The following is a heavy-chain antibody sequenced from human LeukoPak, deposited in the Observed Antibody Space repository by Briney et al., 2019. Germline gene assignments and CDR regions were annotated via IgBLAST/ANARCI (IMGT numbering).Heavy chain of an antibody. V-gene: IGHV4-34*01. CDR1: GGSFSNYY. Sequence: PSETLSLTCAVYGGSFSNYYWSWIRQPPGKGLEWIGEINHSGSTNYNPSLKSRVTISLDTSKNQFSLRLSSVTAVDTAVYYCARIGPILGAAWVDYWGQGTLVTVSS. D-gene: IGHD3-3*02. CDR2: INHSGST. J-gene: IGHJ4*02. CDR3: ARIGPILGAAWVDY.